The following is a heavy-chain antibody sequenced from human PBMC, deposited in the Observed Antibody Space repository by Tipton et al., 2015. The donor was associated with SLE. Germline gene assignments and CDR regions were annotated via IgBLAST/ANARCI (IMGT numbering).Heavy chain of an antibody. CDR3: ARHYGGGSLAF. D-gene: IGHD3-16*01. Sequence: TLSLTCTVSGDSMRDSSFHWGWIRQPPGKGLEWIGSINNSGRDYYNPSLSSRVTISGDTSKNHFSLKLSSVTAADTAIYYCARHYGGGSLAFWGQGTLVTVSS. V-gene: IGHV4-39*07. CDR2: INNSGRD. J-gene: IGHJ4*02. CDR1: GDSMRDSSFH.